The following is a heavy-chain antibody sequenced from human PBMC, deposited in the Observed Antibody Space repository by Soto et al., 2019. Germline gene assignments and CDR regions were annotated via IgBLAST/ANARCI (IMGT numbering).Heavy chain of an antibody. CDR3: AREGPTVEILEWLSSGMDV. V-gene: IGHV3-30-3*01. D-gene: IGHD3-3*01. Sequence: PGGSLRLSCAASGFTFSSYAMHWVRQAPGKGLEWVAVISYDGSNKYYADSVKGRFTISRDNSKNTLYLQMNSLRAEDTAVYYCAREGPTVEILEWLSSGMDVWGQGTTVTVSS. J-gene: IGHJ6*02. CDR2: ISYDGSNK. CDR1: GFTFSSYA.